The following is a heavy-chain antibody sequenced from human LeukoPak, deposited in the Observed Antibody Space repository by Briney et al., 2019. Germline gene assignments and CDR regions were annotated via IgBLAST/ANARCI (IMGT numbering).Heavy chain of an antibody. D-gene: IGHD3-9*01. Sequence: SETLSLTCAVSGGSISSGGYSWSWIRQPPGKGLEWIVYIYHSGSTYYNPSLKSRVTISVDRSKNQFSLKLSSVTAADTAVYYCARGVATYYDILTGYLNWFDPWGQGTLVTVSS. CDR3: ARGVATYYDILTGYLNWFDP. CDR1: GGSISSGGYS. V-gene: IGHV4-30-2*01. J-gene: IGHJ5*02. CDR2: IYHSGST.